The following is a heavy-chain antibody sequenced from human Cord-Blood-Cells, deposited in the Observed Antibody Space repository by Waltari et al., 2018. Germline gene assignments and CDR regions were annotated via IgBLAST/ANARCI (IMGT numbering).Heavy chain of an antibody. Sequence: EVQLVESGGGLIQPGGSLRLSCAASGFTVSSNYMSWVRQAPGKGLGWVSVIYSGCSTYYADSVKGRFTISRDNSKNTLYLQMNSLRAEDTAVYYCARDSGYSSSWSFDYWGQGTLVTVSS. CDR2: IYSGCST. V-gene: IGHV3-53*01. J-gene: IGHJ4*02. CDR3: ARDSGYSSSWSFDY. D-gene: IGHD6-13*01. CDR1: GFTVSSNY.